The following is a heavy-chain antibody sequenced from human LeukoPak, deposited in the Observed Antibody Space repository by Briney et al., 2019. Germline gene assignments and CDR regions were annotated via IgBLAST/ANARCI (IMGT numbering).Heavy chain of an antibody. Sequence: GGSLRLSCAASGFTFSSYWMHWVRQAPGEGVVWVSRINSDGSSTSYADSVKGRFTISRDNAKNTLYLQMNSLRAEDTAVYYCARVVDYGDYALDYWGQGTLVTVSS. D-gene: IGHD4-17*01. CDR3: ARVVDYGDYALDY. J-gene: IGHJ4*02. V-gene: IGHV3-74*01. CDR1: GFTFSSYW. CDR2: INSDGSST.